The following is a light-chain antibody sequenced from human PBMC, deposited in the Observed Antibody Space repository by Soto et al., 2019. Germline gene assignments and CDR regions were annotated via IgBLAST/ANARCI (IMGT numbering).Light chain of an antibody. J-gene: IGKJ1*01. Sequence: DIQLTQSPSTLSASVGDTVTISCRASESLIGWLAWYQQRPGSAPKLLIYDASSLEGGVPSRFTGDGSGTAFSLTIASLQPDDFGTYYCQQYKSYPWTFGKGTKVYLK. CDR2: DAS. CDR3: QQYKSYPWT. V-gene: IGKV1-5*01. CDR1: ESLIGW.